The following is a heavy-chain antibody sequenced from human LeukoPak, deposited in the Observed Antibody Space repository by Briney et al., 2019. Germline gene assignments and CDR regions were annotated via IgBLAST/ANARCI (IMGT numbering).Heavy chain of an antibody. CDR2: IYTSGST. D-gene: IGHD3-10*01. CDR1: GGSISSSSYY. J-gene: IGHJ4*02. V-gene: IGHV4-61*02. CDR3: ARDAAYYYGSGSYRNGIDY. Sequence: SETLSLTCTVSGGSISSSSYYWSWIRQPAGKGLEWIGRIYTSGSTNYNPSLKSRFTMSVDTSKNQFSLKLSSVTAADTAVYYCARDAAYYYGSGSYRNGIDYWGQGTLVTVSS.